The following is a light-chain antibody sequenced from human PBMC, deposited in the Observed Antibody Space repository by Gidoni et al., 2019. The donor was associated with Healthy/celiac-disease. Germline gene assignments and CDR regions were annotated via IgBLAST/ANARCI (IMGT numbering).Light chain of an antibody. CDR1: QSVLHSSNNKNY. Sequence: DIVMTQSPDSLAVSLGERATSNCKSSQSVLHSSNNKNYLAWYQQKPGQPPKLLIYWASTRESGVPDRFSGSGSGTDFTLTISSLQAEDVAVYYCQQYYSTPRTFGQGTKLEIK. CDR2: WAS. V-gene: IGKV4-1*01. J-gene: IGKJ2*02. CDR3: QQYYSTPRT.